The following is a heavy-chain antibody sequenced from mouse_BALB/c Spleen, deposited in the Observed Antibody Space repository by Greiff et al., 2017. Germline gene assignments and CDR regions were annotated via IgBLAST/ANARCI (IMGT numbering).Heavy chain of an antibody. V-gene: IGHV5-6-2*01. J-gene: IGHJ2*01. CDR2: INSNGGST. CDR1: GFTFSSYY. CDR3: ARLHDGYYVDY. Sequence: EVQLVESGGGLVKLGGSLKLSCAASGFTFSSYYMSWVRQTPEKRLELVAAINSNGGSTYYPDTVKGRFTISRDNAKNTLYLQMSSLKSEDTALYYCARLHDGYYVDYWGQGTTLTVSS. D-gene: IGHD2-3*01.